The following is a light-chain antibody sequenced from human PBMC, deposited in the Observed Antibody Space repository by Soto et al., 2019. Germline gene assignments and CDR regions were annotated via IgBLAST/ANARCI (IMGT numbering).Light chain of an antibody. CDR2: EVY. V-gene: IGLV2-14*01. CDR1: SSDVGGYNS. CDR3: SSSTSSTTLV. Sequence: QSVLTQPASVSRSPGQSITISCTGTSSDVGGYNSVSWYQQYPGKAPELLIYEVYSRPSGVSNRFSGSKSGNTASLTISGLQAEDEADYYCSSSTSSTTLVFGGGTKLTVL. J-gene: IGLJ2*01.